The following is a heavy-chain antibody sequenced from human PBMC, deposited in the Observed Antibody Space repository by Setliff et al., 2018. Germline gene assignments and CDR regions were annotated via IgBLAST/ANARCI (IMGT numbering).Heavy chain of an antibody. V-gene: IGHV3-74*01. Sequence: GGSLRLSCAASGFTFSSYWMHWVRQAPGKGLVWVSRINSDGSSTSYADSVKGRFTSSRDNAKNTLYLQMNSLRAEDTAVYYCARGVRGYSGYTKDYWGQGTLVTVSS. CDR3: ARGVRGYSGYTKDY. CDR1: GFTFSSYW. CDR2: INSDGSST. J-gene: IGHJ4*02. D-gene: IGHD5-12*01.